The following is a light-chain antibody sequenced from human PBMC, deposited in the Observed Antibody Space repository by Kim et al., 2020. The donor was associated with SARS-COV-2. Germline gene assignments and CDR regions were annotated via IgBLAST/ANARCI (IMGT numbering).Light chain of an antibody. Sequence: DIQMTQSPSSLSASVGDGVTITCRASQGISNSLAWYQQKPGRVPRVLIYSASTLLSGVPSRFSGSRSGTNFTLTISRLQPEDVATYYCQKYDSAPWTFGQGTKVEIK. CDR2: SAS. CDR3: QKYDSAPWT. CDR1: QGISNS. V-gene: IGKV1-27*01. J-gene: IGKJ1*01.